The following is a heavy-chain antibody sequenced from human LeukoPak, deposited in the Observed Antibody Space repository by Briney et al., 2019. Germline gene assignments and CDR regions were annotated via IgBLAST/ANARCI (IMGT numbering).Heavy chain of an antibody. J-gene: IGHJ4*02. Sequence: SETLSLTCTVSGGSISSYYWSWIRQPPGKGLEWIGYIYYSGSTNYNPSLKSRVTISVDTSKNQFSLKLSSVTAADTAVYYCARDLDSGFDYWGQGTLVTASS. CDR3: ARDLDSGFDY. D-gene: IGHD3-3*01. CDR1: GGSISSYY. CDR2: IYYSGST. V-gene: IGHV4-59*01.